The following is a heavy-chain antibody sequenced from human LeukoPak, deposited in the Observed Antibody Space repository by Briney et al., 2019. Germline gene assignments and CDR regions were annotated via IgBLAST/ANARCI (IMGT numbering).Heavy chain of an antibody. J-gene: IGHJ4*02. V-gene: IGHV6-1*01. D-gene: IGHD7-27*01. CDR2: TYYRSTWYN. Sequence: SQTLSLTCAISGDSVSINRAAWNWLRQSPSRGLEWLGRTYYRSTWYNDYAVSVKSRITINPDTSKNQFSLQLNSVTPDDTAVYYCARDGNWGLYYFDYWAQGPLVTVSS. CDR3: ARDGNWGLYYFDY. CDR1: GDSVSINRAA.